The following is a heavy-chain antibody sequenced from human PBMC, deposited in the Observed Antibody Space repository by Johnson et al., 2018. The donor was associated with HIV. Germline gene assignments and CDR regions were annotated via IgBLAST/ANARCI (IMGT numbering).Heavy chain of an antibody. Sequence: QVQLVESGGGVVRPGGSLRLSCAASGFTFSDYYMSWIRQAPGKGLEWVSYISSSGSTIYYADPVKGRFTISRANAKNSLYLQMNSLRAEDTAVYYCARDGGHYCSSTGCWNKHAFDVWGQGTMVTVSS. D-gene: IGHD2-2*01. CDR2: ISSSGSTI. J-gene: IGHJ3*01. CDR3: ARDGGHYCSSTGCWNKHAFDV. V-gene: IGHV3-11*01. CDR1: GFTFSDYY.